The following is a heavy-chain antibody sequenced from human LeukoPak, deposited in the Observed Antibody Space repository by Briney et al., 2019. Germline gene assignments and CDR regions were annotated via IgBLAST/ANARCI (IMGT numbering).Heavy chain of an antibody. V-gene: IGHV1-46*01. CDR3: ARVRGSYGSGSYNDAFDI. CDR1: GYTFTGYY. J-gene: IGHJ3*02. D-gene: IGHD3-10*01. Sequence: GASVKVSCKASGYTFTGYYMHWVRQAPGQGLEWMGIINPSGGSTSYAQKFQGRVTMTRDMSTSTVHMELSSLRSEDTAVYYCARVRGSYGSGSYNDAFDIWGQGTMVTVSS. CDR2: INPSGGST.